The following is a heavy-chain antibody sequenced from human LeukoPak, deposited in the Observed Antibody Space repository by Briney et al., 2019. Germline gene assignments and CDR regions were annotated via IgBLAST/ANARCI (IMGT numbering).Heavy chain of an antibody. J-gene: IGHJ4*02. CDR1: GFTFSSYW. Sequence: GGSLRLSCAASGFTFSSYWMSWVRQAPGKGLEWVANIKQDGSEKYYVDSVKGRFTISRDNAKNSLYLQMNSLRAEDTAVYYCARVSVGATSDFDYWGQGTLVTVSS. D-gene: IGHD1-26*01. CDR2: IKQDGSEK. CDR3: ARVSVGATSDFDY. V-gene: IGHV3-7*01.